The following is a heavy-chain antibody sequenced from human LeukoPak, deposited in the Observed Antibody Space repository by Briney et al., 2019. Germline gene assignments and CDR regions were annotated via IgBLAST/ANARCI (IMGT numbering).Heavy chain of an antibody. Sequence: ASVKVSCKASGYTFTGYYMHWVRQAPGQGLEWMGWINPNSGGTNYAQKFQGRVTMTRDTSISTAYMELSRLGSDDTAVYYCARDSAEVYAIFDYWGQGTLVTVSS. CDR2: INPNSGGT. D-gene: IGHD2-8*01. CDR1: GYTFTGYY. CDR3: ARDSAEVYAIFDY. J-gene: IGHJ4*02. V-gene: IGHV1-2*02.